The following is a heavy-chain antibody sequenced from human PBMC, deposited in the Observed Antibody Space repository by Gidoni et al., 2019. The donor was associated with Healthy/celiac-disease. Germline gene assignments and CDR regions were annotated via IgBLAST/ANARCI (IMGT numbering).Heavy chain of an antibody. CDR1: GGSFSGYY. D-gene: IGHD5-12*01. CDR2: INHSGST. Sequence: QVQLQQWGAGLFKPSETLSLTCAVYGGSFSGYYWSWIRQPPGKGLEWIGEINHSGSTNYNPSLKSRVTISVDTSKNQFSLKLSSVTAADTAVYYCARGGPRVATIPLSYWGQGTLVTVSS. CDR3: ARGGPRVATIPLSY. J-gene: IGHJ4*02. V-gene: IGHV4-34*01.